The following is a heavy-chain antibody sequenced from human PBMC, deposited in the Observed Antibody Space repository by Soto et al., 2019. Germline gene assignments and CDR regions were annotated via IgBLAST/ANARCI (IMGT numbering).Heavy chain of an antibody. CDR3: AKDSGYNYGYFRWFDP. D-gene: IGHD5-18*01. CDR2: IYYSGST. CDR1: GGSISSYY. J-gene: IGHJ5*02. Sequence: PSETLSLTCTVSGGSISSYYWSWIRQPPGKGLEWIGYIYYSGSTNYNPSLKSRVTISVDTSKNQFSLKLSSETAADTAVYYCAKDSGYNYGYFRWFDPWGQGTLVTVSS. V-gene: IGHV4-59*01.